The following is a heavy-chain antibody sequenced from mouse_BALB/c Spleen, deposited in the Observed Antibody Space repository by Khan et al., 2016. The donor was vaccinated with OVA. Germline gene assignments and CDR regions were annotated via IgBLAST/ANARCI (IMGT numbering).Heavy chain of an antibody. D-gene: IGHD1-2*01. CDR3: GRGGGTAPFAY. V-gene: IGHV5-15*02. Sequence: EVQLQESGGGLVQPGGSRKLSCAASGFTFSDYGMAWVRQAPGKGPEWVAFISDLAYTIYYADTVTGRFTISRENAKKILYLEMSSLRSDDTAMYYCGRGGGTAPFAYWGLGTLVTVSA. CDR1: GFTFSDYG. CDR2: ISDLAYTI. J-gene: IGHJ3*01.